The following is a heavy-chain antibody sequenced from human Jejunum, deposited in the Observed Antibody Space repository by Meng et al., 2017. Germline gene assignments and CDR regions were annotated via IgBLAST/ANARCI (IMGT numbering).Heavy chain of an antibody. CDR3: ARVDSSASFDY. V-gene: IGHV4-4*02. J-gene: IGHJ4*02. CDR2: IYHRGNI. CDR1: GASINSSNW. Sequence: QVQLQESGPGLVKPSGTLSLTCGVSGASINSSNWWSWVRQPPGKGLEWIGEIYHRGNINYNPSLKSRVTISVDKSKNQFSLKLNSVTAADTAVYYCARVDSSASFDYWGQGTLVTVSS. D-gene: IGHD6-6*01.